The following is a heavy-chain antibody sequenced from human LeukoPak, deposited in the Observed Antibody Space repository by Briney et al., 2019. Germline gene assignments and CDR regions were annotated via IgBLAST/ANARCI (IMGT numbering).Heavy chain of an antibody. V-gene: IGHV3-74*03. Sequence: GGSLRLSCAASGFTFSSYWMHWVRQAPGKGLMWVSRISPDGSTTLYADSVKGRFTISRDNAKNTLYLQMNSLRAEDTAVYYCARNDLFDIWGQGTMVTVSS. D-gene: IGHD1-1*01. J-gene: IGHJ3*02. CDR2: ISPDGSTT. CDR3: ARNDLFDI. CDR1: GFTFSSYW.